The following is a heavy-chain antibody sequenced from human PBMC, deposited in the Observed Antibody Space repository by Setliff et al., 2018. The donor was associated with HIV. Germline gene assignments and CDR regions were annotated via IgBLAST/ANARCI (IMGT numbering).Heavy chain of an antibody. CDR2: INAGNDNT. CDR1: GYTLTNYA. CDR3: TRVMGATTGFHDY. J-gene: IGHJ4*02. V-gene: IGHV1-3*01. Sequence: GASVKVSCKASGYTLTNYAMHWVRQAPGQRLEWMGCINAGNDNTKYSQNFQGGVTITKDTSASTVYMELSSLRSEDTALYYCTRVMGATTGFHDYWGQGTLVTVSS. D-gene: IGHD1-26*01.